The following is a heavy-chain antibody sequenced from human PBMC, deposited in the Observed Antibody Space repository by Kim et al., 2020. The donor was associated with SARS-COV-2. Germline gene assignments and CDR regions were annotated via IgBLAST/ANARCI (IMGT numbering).Heavy chain of an antibody. Sequence: SETLSLTCTVSGGSISSSSYYWSWHRQPPGMGRVGIRYHNDNGGTNSTLSLQSRVSISVDTSRNQLSLKLSSVTATDADLYSCASGRFDGGWVTGLDPWG. J-gene: IGHJ5*02. CDR1: GGSISSSSYY. CDR2: HNDNGGT. CDR3: ASGRFDGGWVTGLDP. D-gene: IGHD2-21*02. V-gene: IGHV4-39*07.